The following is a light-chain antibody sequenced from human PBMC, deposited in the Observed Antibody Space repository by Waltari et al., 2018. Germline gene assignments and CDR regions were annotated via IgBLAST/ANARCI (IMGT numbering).Light chain of an antibody. CDR3: QHRGHWPPDAT. J-gene: IGKJ3*01. CDR2: DAS. CDR1: QSVDIY. Sequence: IVLTQSPATLSLSPGERATLSCRASQSVDIYLSWYQQKPGQAPRLLIHDASTRATGIPARFSGSGSGTDFTLTISSREPEDVAVYYCQHRGHWPPDATFGPGTKVDIK. V-gene: IGKV3-11*01.